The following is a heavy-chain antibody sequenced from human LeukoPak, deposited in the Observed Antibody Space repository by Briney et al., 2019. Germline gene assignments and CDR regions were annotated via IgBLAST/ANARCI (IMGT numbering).Heavy chain of an antibody. Sequence: EGSLRLSCAASGFTFSSYAMSWVRQAPGKGLEWVSAISGSGGSTYYADSVKGRFTISRDNSKNTLYLQMNSLRAEDTAVYYCAKVRVVVPAANFDYWGQGTLVTVSS. CDR2: ISGSGGST. CDR1: GFTFSSYA. J-gene: IGHJ4*02. V-gene: IGHV3-23*01. CDR3: AKVRVVVPAANFDY. D-gene: IGHD2-2*01.